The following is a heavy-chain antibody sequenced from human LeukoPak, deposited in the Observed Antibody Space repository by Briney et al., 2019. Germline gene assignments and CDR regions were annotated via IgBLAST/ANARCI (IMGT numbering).Heavy chain of an antibody. Sequence: SQTLSLTCTVSGGSISSGSYYWSWIRQPAGKGLEWIGRIYTSGSANYNPSLKSRVTISVDTSKNQFSLKLSSVTAADTAVYYCARDRAITIFGVVTSPDWGQGTLVTVSS. CDR3: ARDRAITIFGVVTSPD. D-gene: IGHD3-3*01. CDR1: GGSISSGSYY. CDR2: IYTSGSA. V-gene: IGHV4-61*02. J-gene: IGHJ4*02.